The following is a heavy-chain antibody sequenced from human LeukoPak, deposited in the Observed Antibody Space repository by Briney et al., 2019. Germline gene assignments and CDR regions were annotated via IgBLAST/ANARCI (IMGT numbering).Heavy chain of an antibody. D-gene: IGHD3-16*01. CDR2: IYYSGGT. CDR3: ARQDYDYVWGSPCDAFDI. J-gene: IGHJ3*02. V-gene: IGHV4-39*01. CDR1: GGSISGSSYY. Sequence: PSETLSLTCTVSGGSISGSSYYWGWIRQPPGKGLEWIGSIYYSGGTYYNPSLKSRVIISVDTSKNQFSLKLSSVTAADTAVYYCARQDYDYVWGSPCDAFDIWGQGTMVTVSS.